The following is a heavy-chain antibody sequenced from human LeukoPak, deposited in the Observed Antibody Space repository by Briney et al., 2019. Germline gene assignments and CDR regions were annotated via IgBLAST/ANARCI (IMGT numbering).Heavy chain of an antibody. J-gene: IGHJ5*02. V-gene: IGHV3-23*01. CDR3: AKDLYSSSSGWFDP. D-gene: IGHD6-6*01. CDR2: ISGSGGST. CDR1: GFTFSSYA. Sequence: PGGSLRLSCAASGFTFSSYAMSWVRQAPGKGLEGVSAISGSGGSTYYADSVKGRFTISSDNSKNTLYLQMNSLRAEDTAVYYCAKDLYSSSSGWFDPWGQGTLVTVSS.